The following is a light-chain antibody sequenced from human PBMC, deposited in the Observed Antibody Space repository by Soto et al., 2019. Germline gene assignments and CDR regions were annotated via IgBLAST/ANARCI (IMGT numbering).Light chain of an antibody. CDR2: GAS. CDR3: QQYNNWHLT. J-gene: IGKJ1*01. CDR1: QSIRSN. Sequence: EILMTQSPATLSVSPGERATLSCRASQSIRSNLAWYQQKPGQAPRLLIYGASTRATGIPARFSGSGSGTEFTRTISSLKSEDCAVYYCQQYNNWHLTFGQGTKVEIK. V-gene: IGKV3-15*01.